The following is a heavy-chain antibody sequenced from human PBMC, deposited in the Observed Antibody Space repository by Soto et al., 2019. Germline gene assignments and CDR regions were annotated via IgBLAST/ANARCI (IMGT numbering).Heavy chain of an antibody. V-gene: IGHV1-2*04. CDR3: ARTHCSSTRCYVGSWDY. CDR2: INPNSGAT. D-gene: IGHD2-2*01. J-gene: IGHJ4*02. CDR1: GYTFTGYY. Sequence: QVQLVQSGAEVKKPGASVKVSCRASGYTFTGYYMHWVRQAPGQGLEWMGWINPNSGATNDAQNFQGWVTMTRDTSISTAYMELSRLRSDDTAVYYCARTHCSSTRCYVGSWDYWGQGTLVTVSS.